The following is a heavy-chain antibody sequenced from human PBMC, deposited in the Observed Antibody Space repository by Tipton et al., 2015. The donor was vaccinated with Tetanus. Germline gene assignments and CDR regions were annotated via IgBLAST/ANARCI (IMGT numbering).Heavy chain of an antibody. V-gene: IGHV3-33*01. D-gene: IGHD3-10*01. CDR1: GFIFSSYG. Sequence: AASGFIFSSYGIHWVRQAPGKGLEWVAVSWYDGTDKYYADSVKGRFTISRDNARNSLSLQMNSLTPEDTAVYYCARVRFFGSDSYSFDYWGQGTQVTVSS. CDR3: ARVRFFGSDSYSFDY. CDR2: SWYDGTDK. J-gene: IGHJ4*02.